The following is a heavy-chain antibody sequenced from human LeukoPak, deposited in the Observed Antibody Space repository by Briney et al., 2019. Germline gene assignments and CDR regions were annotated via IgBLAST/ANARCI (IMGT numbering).Heavy chain of an antibody. Sequence: ASVKVSCKASGYTFTGYYMHWVRQAPGQGLEWMGWINPNSGGTNYAQKFQGRVTMTRDTSISTAYMELSRLRSDDTAVYYCARGGAVWGSSNNNWFDPWAREPWSPSPQ. CDR3: ARGGAVWGSSNNNWFDP. D-gene: IGHD3-16*01. J-gene: IGHJ5*02. CDR2: INPNSGGT. V-gene: IGHV1-2*02. CDR1: GYTFTGYY.